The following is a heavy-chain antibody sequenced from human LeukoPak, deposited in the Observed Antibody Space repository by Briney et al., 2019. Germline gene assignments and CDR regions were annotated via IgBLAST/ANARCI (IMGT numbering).Heavy chain of an antibody. V-gene: IGHV4-59*08. CDR2: FHYTGGT. J-gene: IGHJ3*02. Sequence: SETLSLTCTVSGGSISGYYWSWIRLPPGKGLEWIGYFHYTGGTSSNPSLKSRVTISEGTSKNQFSLKLNFVTAADTAIYYCARRNDFHIWGQGTMVTVSS. CDR1: GGSISGYY. CDR3: ARRNDFHI.